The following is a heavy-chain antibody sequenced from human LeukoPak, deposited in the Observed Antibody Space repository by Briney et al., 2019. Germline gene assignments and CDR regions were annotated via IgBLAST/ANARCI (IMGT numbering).Heavy chain of an antibody. D-gene: IGHD2-8*01. CDR1: GYTFTRYG. J-gene: IGHJ4*02. Sequence: GASVKVSCKASGYTFTRYGISWVRQAPGQGLEWMGWISVDNGNTKYAQKILGRVTMTTDTSTSTVYMQLRSLRFDDTAVYYCAKTQFSDCTNGVCYFEDWGQGTLVTVSS. V-gene: IGHV1-18*01. CDR2: ISVDNGNT. CDR3: AKTQFSDCTNGVCYFED.